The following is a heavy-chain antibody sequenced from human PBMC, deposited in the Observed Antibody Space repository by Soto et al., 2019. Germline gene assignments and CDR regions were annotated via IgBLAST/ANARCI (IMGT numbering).Heavy chain of an antibody. CDR3: ARAYAARYRPNWFDP. D-gene: IGHD5-18*01. J-gene: IGHJ5*02. CDR1: GGSFSGYY. CDR2: INHSGST. Sequence: SETLSLTCAVYGGSFSGYYWSWIRQPPGKGLEWIGEINHSGSTNYNPSLKSRVTISVDTSKNQFSLKLSSVTAADTAVYYCARAYAARYRPNWFDPWGQGTLVTVSS. V-gene: IGHV4-34*01.